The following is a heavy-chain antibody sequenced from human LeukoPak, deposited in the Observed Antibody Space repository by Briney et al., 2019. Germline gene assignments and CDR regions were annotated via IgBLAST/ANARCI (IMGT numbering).Heavy chain of an antibody. J-gene: IGHJ6*02. D-gene: IGHD1-26*01. Sequence: GGALRLSCAASGFTLSNYEMNWVRQAPGKGLEGVSYIGGGTIYYADSVKGRLTISRDNAKNSLYLQMNSLRVEDTAIYYCARMGELRVGGLGDYFFYGMDVWGQGTTVTVSS. V-gene: IGHV3-48*03. CDR1: GFTLSNYE. CDR2: IGGGTI. CDR3: ARMGELRVGGLGDYFFYGMDV.